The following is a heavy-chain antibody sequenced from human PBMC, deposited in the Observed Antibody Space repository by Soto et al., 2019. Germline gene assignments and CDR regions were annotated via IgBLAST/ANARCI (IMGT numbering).Heavy chain of an antibody. CDR3: ARGEDSSGYSDAFDI. D-gene: IGHD3-22*01. J-gene: IGHJ3*02. CDR2: INHSGST. V-gene: IGHV4-34*01. CDR1: GGSFSGYY. Sequence: NPSETLSLTCAVYGGSFSGYYWSWIRQPPGKGLEWIGEINHSGSTNYNPSLKSRVTISVDTSKNQFSLKLSSVTAADTAVYYCARGEDSSGYSDAFDIWGQGTMVTVSS.